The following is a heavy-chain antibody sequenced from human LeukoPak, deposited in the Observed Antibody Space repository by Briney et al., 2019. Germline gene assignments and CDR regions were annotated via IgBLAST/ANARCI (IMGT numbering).Heavy chain of an antibody. V-gene: IGHV3-48*03. CDR3: ARDPGRSGGSCYSVY. CDR1: GFTFSSYE. CDR2: ISGSGSTI. J-gene: IGHJ4*02. D-gene: IGHD2-15*01. Sequence: PGGSLRLSCAASGFTFSSYEMNWVRQAPGKGLEWVSYISGSGSTIYYADSVKGRFTISRDNAKNSLYLQMNSLRAEDTAVYYCARDPGRSGGSCYSVYWGQGTLVTVSS.